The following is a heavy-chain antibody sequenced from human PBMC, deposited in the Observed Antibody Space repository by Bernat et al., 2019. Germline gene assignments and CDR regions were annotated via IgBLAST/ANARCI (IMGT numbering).Heavy chain of an antibody. CDR3: GGYTGAYIFDS. CDR2: VYYSEST. CDR1: GFTFSIYSMN. D-gene: IGHD1-26*01. J-gene: IGHJ4*02. V-gene: IGHV4-59*05. Sequence: VQLLESGGDLVQPAGSLRLSCAASGFTFSIYSMNWVRQPPGKGLEWIGSVYYSESTGYTPCLKCRVTISVDTSKNRFSLKLSSESAAGTSVYYRGGYTGAYIFDSWGQGTLVTVSS.